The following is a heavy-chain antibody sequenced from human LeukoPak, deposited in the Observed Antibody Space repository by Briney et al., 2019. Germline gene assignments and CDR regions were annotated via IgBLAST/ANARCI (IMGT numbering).Heavy chain of an antibody. CDR1: GFTFSDYY. V-gene: IGHV3-11*01. Sequence: GGSLRLSCAASGFTFSDYYLSWIRQAPGKGLGWVSYISSSGSTINYADSVKGRFTISRDNAKNSLYLQMNSLRAEDTAVYYCARSNSTNCYTDWGQGTLVTVSS. CDR3: ARSNSTNCYTD. D-gene: IGHD2-2*02. J-gene: IGHJ4*02. CDR2: ISSSGSTI.